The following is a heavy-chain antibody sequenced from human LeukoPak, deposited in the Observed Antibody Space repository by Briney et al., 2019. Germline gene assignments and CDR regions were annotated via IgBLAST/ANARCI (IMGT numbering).Heavy chain of an antibody. CDR1: GGSISSYY. CDR2: IYYSGST. D-gene: IGHD3-22*01. V-gene: IGHV4-59*12. Sequence: ETLSLTCTVSGGSISSYYRSWIRQPPGKGLEWIGYIYYSGSTNYNPSLKSRVTISVDTSKNQFSLKLSSVTAADTAVYYCAREYYYDSSGYYYDAFDIWGQGTMVTVSS. CDR3: AREYYYDSSGYYYDAFDI. J-gene: IGHJ3*02.